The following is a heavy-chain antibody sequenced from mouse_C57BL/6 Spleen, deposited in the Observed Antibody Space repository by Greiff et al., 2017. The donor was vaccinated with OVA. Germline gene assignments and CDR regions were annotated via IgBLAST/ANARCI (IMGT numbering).Heavy chain of an antibody. V-gene: IGHV1-69*01. CDR2: IDPSDSYT. D-gene: IGHD1-1*01. Sequence: QVQLQQPGAELVMPGASVKLSCKASGYTFTSYWMHWVKQRPGQGLEWIGEIDPSDSYTNYNQKFKGKSTLTVDKSSITTYMQLSSLTSEDSAVYYCARDYGSAYWGQGTLVTVSA. CDR3: ARDYGSAY. CDR1: GYTFTSYW. J-gene: IGHJ3*01.